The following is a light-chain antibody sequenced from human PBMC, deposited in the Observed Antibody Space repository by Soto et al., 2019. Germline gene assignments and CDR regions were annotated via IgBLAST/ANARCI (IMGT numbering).Light chain of an antibody. V-gene: IGLV2-14*01. CDR1: RSDVGGYNS. Sequence: QSVLTQPASVSGSPGQSITISCTGTRSDVGGYNSVCWHQQHPGKAPKLIIYEVSNRPSGISDRFSASKSGNTASLTISGLQADDGADYYCSSFTTTNTWVFGGGTQLAVL. CDR3: SSFTTTNTWV. J-gene: IGLJ3*02. CDR2: EVS.